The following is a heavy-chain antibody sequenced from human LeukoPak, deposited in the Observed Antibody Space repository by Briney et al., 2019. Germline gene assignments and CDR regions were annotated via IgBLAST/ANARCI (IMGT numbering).Heavy chain of an antibody. D-gene: IGHD3-22*01. Sequence: SETLSLTCTVFRGSFTDYFWTWIRHSPGKGLEWIGEINDYTGDSKYNPSLNSRVSISLEKSKNQLSLELRSVTAADTAVYYCARGRIAKIVVVHSFGMDVWGQGTTVTVSS. CDR2: INDYTGDS. V-gene: IGHV4-34*01. J-gene: IGHJ6*02. CDR1: RGSFTDYF. CDR3: ARGRIAKIVVVHSFGMDV.